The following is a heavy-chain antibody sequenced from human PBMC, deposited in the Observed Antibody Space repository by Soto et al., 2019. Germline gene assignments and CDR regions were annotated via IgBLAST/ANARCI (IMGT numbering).Heavy chain of an antibody. D-gene: IGHD3-22*01. Sequence: PGESLKISCKGSGYSFTNCWIGWVRQMPGKGLELMGIIYPGDSDTRYSPSFQGQVTISADKSNSIAYLQWSSLKASDIAMYYCARLGSGYPFDYWGQGTLVTVSS. CDR2: IYPGDSDT. CDR3: ARLGSGYPFDY. V-gene: IGHV5-51*01. CDR1: GYSFTNCW. J-gene: IGHJ4*01.